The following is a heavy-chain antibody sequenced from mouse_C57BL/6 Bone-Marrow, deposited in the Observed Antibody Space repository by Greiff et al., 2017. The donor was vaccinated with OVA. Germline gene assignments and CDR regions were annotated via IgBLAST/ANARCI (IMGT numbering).Heavy chain of an antibody. V-gene: IGHV5-9-1*02. CDR1: GFTFSSYA. CDR3: TRGGYDYGYAMDY. D-gene: IGHD2-4*01. CDR2: ISSGGDYI. Sequence: VKLVQSGAGLVKPGGSLKLSCAASGFTFSSYAMSWVRQTPEQRLEWVAYISSGGDYIYYADTVKGRFTLSRDNASNTLYLQRSSRKSEETAMYYCTRGGYDYGYAMDYWGKGTSVTVSS. J-gene: IGHJ4*01.